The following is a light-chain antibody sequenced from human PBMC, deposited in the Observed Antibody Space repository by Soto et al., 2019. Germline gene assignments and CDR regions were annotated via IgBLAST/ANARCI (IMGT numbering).Light chain of an antibody. CDR3: SSYSSGSTLV. J-gene: IGLJ2*01. V-gene: IGLV2-14*03. CDR2: DVS. Sequence: QSALTQPASVSGSPGQSITISCTGTNSDVGGYNFVSWYQQHPGKAPKVMIYDVSDRPSGVSNRFSGSKSGNTASLTISGLQAEDEADYYCSSYSSGSTLVFGVGTKVTVL. CDR1: NSDVGGYNF.